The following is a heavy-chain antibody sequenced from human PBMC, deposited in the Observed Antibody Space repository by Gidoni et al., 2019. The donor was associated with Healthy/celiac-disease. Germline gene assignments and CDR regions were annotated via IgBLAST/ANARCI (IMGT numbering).Heavy chain of an antibody. V-gene: IGHV3-23*01. Sequence: EVQMLESGGGLVQAGGALRLYCAASGCTLGTYAMSWVRQAPGKGLDCVSAISCSGGSTYSADSVKGRFTISRDNSKNTLYLQMNSLRAEDTAVYYCAKDLADSSGWYYFDYWGQGTLVTVSS. CDR3: AKDLADSSGWYYFDY. CDR1: GCTLGTYA. D-gene: IGHD6-19*01. J-gene: IGHJ4*02. CDR2: ISCSGGST.